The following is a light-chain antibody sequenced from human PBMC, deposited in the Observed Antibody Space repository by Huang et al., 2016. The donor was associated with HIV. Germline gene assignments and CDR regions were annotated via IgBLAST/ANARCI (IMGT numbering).Light chain of an antibody. CDR2: KVS. Sequence: DVVMIQSPLSLSVTPGQPASISCGSGQSLGHSDGNTYLNWFHQRPCQSPRRLIYKVSTRDSGVPDRFSGRGSGTRFTLEISRVEADDAGIYYCVQGTHWPPTFGQGTRLEIK. CDR1: QSLGHSDGNTY. CDR3: VQGTHWPPT. V-gene: IGKV2-30*02. J-gene: IGKJ5*01.